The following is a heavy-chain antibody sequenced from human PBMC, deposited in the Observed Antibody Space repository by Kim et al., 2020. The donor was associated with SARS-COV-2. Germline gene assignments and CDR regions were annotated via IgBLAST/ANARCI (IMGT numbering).Heavy chain of an antibody. Sequence: SETLSLTCTVSGGSISSSSYYWGWIRQPPGKGLEWIGRIYYSGSTYYNPSLKSRVTISVDTSKNQFSLKLSSVTAADTAVYYCARQQQLVFGFSADYWGQGTLVTVSS. CDR1: GGSISSSSYY. D-gene: IGHD6-13*01. V-gene: IGHV4-39*01. CDR2: IYYSGST. J-gene: IGHJ4*02. CDR3: ARQQQLVFGFSADY.